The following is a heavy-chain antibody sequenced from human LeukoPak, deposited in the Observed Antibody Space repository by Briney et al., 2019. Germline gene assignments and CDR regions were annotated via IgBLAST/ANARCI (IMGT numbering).Heavy chain of an antibody. V-gene: IGHV3-74*01. D-gene: IGHD3-10*01. CDR2: INSDGSST. J-gene: IGHJ6*03. CDR1: GFTFSSYW. Sequence: PGGSLRLSCAASGFTFSSYWMHWVRQAPGKGLVWFSRINSDGSSTSYADSVKGRFTISRDNAKNTLYLQMNSLRAEDTAVYYCARQRVTMVRGVITRYYYYYMDVWGKGTTVTVSS. CDR3: ARQRVTMVRGVITRYYYYYMDV.